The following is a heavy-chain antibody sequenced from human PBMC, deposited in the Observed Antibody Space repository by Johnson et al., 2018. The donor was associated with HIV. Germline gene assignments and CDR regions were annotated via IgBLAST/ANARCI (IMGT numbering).Heavy chain of an antibody. J-gene: IGHJ3*02. V-gene: IGHV3-20*04. D-gene: IGHD5-24*01. CDR1: GFTFDDYG. CDR3: AKTERRWLQFDAFDI. Sequence: VQLVESGGGLVQPGRSLRLSCAASGFTFDDYGMSWVRQAPGKGLECVSGINWNGGSTGYADSVKGRFTISRDNAKNSLYLQMNSLRAEDTALYYCAKTERRWLQFDAFDIWGQGTMVTVSS. CDR2: INWNGGST.